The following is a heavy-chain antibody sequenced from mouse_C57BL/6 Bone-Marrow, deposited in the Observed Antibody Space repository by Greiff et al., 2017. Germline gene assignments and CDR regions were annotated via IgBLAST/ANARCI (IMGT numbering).Heavy chain of an antibody. Sequence: QVQLQQPGAELVMPGASVTLSCKASGYTFTSYWMHWVKQTPVQGLEWIGEIDPSDSYTNYNQKFKGKSTLTVDKSSSTAYMQLSSLTSEDSAVYYCARERTLYDWYFDVWGTGTTVTVSS. CDR3: ARERTLYDWYFDV. CDR1: GYTFTSYW. D-gene: IGHD2-3*01. CDR2: IDPSDSYT. V-gene: IGHV1-69*01. J-gene: IGHJ1*03.